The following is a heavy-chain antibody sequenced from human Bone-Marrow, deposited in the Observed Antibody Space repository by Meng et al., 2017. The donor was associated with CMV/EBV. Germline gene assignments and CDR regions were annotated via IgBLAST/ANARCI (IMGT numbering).Heavy chain of an antibody. D-gene: IGHD1-26*01. J-gene: IGHJ5*02. Sequence: SQTLSLTCAISGDSVSSDSAAWNWIRQSPSRGLECLGRTYYRSKWGTDYGVSVKGRLTITSDTSKNQFFLHLNSVTPEDTAVYYCARAVGAGKGWFDPWGQGTLVTVSS. CDR3: ARAVGAGKGWFDP. CDR1: GDSVSSDSAA. CDR2: TYYRSKWGT. V-gene: IGHV6-1*01.